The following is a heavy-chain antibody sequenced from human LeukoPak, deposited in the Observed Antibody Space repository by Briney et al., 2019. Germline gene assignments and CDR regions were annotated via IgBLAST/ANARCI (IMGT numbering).Heavy chain of an antibody. CDR2: IPWDGGRK. J-gene: IGHJ4*02. D-gene: IGHD2-15*01. CDR3: VVVAASRDY. CDR1: GFNLYDYG. V-gene: IGHV3-20*04. Sequence: GGSLRLSCAASGFNLYDYGMSWGRQAPGKGLELVSGIPWDGGRKGYADSVKGRFTISRDNAKNSLYLQMNRLRAEDTAVYYVVVVAASRDYWGQGTLVTVSS.